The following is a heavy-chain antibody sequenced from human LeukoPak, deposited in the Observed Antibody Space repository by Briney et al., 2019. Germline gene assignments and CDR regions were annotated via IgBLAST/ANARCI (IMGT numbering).Heavy chain of an antibody. CDR1: GFTFSNFW. D-gene: IGHD3-22*01. CDR3: ARRRYYDSSGYYYFDY. V-gene: IGHV3-7*01. J-gene: IGHJ4*02. CDR2: IKQDETEK. Sequence: GESLRLSCTASGFTFSNFWMGWVRQAPGKGLEWVANIKQDETEKFYLGSVKGRFTISRDNAKNSLYLQMNSLRAEDTAVYYCARRRYYDSSGYYYFDYWGQGTLVTVSS.